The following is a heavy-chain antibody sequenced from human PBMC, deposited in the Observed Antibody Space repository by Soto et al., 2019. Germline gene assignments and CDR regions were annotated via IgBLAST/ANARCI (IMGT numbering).Heavy chain of an antibody. J-gene: IGHJ6*03. CDR2: IYYSGST. V-gene: IGHV4-59*01. D-gene: IGHD3-3*01. Sequence: SETLSLTCTVSGGSISRFYWSWIRQPPGKGLEWIGYIYYSGSTNYNPSLKSRVTISVDTSKNQFSLKLSSVTAADTAVHYCARVNDFWSGYYLTYYYYMDVWGKGTTVTVSS. CDR1: GGSISRFY. CDR3: ARVNDFWSGYYLTYYYYMDV.